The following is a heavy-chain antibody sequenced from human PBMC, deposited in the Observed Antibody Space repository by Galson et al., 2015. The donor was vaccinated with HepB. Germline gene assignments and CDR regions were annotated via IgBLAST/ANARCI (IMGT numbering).Heavy chain of an antibody. CDR3: AGYTVTGSLYNWFDP. Sequence: SVKVSCKASGGTFSSYTISWVRQAPGQGLEWMGRIIPTLGIANYAQKFQGRVTITADKSTSTAYMEQSSLRSEDTAVYYCAGYTVTGSLYNWFDPWGQGTLVTVFS. CDR1: GGTFSSYT. D-gene: IGHD4-11*01. V-gene: IGHV1-69*02. J-gene: IGHJ5*02. CDR2: IIPTLGIA.